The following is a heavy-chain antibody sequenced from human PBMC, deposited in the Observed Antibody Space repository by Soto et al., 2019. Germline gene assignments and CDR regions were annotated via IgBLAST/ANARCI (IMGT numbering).Heavy chain of an antibody. J-gene: IGHJ5*02. D-gene: IGHD3-22*01. CDR3: ARDRSSGYRGWFDP. Sequence: ASVKVSCKASGYTLTSYDISWVRQATGQGLEWMGWMNPNSGNTDYAQKFQGRVTITADESTSTAYMELSSLRSEDTAVYYCARDRSSGYRGWFDPWGQGTLVTVSS. CDR1: GYTLTSYD. V-gene: IGHV1-8*01. CDR2: MNPNSGNT.